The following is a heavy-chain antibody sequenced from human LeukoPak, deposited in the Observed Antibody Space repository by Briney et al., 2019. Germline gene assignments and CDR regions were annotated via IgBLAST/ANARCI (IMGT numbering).Heavy chain of an antibody. CDR3: ARAGSHWHYVY. V-gene: IGHV3-23*01. J-gene: IGHJ4*02. D-gene: IGHD3-10*01. CDR2: ISGSGGST. CDR1: GFTFSSYA. Sequence: GGSLRLSCAASGFTFSSYAMSWVRQAPGKGLEWVSAISGSGGSTYYADSVKGRFTISRDNSKNTLYLQMNSLRVEDTAVYYCARAGSHWHYVYWGQGTVVTVPS.